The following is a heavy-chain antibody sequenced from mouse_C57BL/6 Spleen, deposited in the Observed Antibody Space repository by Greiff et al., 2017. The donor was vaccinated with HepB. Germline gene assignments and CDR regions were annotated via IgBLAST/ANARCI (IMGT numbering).Heavy chain of an antibody. D-gene: IGHD2-2*01. CDR2: INPSSGYT. J-gene: IGHJ4*01. CDR1: GYTFTSYT. V-gene: IGHV1-4*01. CDR3: AREAMVHYAMDY. Sequence: VQLQQSGAELARPGASVKMSCKASGYTFTSYTMHWVKQRPGQGLEWIGYINPSSGYTKYNQKFKDKATLTADKSSSTAYMQLSSLTSEDSAVYYCAREAMVHYAMDYWGQGTSVTVSS.